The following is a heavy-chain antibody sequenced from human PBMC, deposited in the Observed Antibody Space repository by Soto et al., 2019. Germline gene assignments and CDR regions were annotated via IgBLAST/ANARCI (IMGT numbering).Heavy chain of an antibody. J-gene: IGHJ6*02. CDR3: ARDLIGSGNYLGYYYYYGMDV. D-gene: IGHD3-10*01. CDR1: GYTLTELS. V-gene: IGHV1-24*01. CDR2: FDPEDGET. Sequence: ASVKVSCKVSGYTLTELSMHWVRQAPGKGLEWMGGFDPEDGETIYAQKFQGRVTITRDTSASTAYMELSSLRSEDTAVYYCARDLIGSGNYLGYYYYYGMDVWGQGTTVTVSS.